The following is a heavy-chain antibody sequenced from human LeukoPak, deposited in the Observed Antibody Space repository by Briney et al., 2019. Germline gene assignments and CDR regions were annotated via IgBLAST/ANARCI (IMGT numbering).Heavy chain of an antibody. Sequence: GGSLRLSCAASGFTFSDHYMDWVRQAPGKGLEWVARIRNKANSYTTEYAASVEGRFTISRDDSKNSLYLRMNSLKTEDTAVYYCARYQLPVRYFDFWGQGTLVTVSS. V-gene: IGHV3-72*01. D-gene: IGHD2-2*01. CDR2: IRNKANSYTT. CDR3: ARYQLPVRYFDF. CDR1: GFTFSDHY. J-gene: IGHJ4*02.